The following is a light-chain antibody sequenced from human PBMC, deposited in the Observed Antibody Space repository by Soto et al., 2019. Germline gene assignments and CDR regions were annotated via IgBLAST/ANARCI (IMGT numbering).Light chain of an antibody. V-gene: IGKV3-15*01. CDR1: QSISNNY. Sequence: EVVMTQSPATLSVSPGERVTLSCRASQSISNNYLAWYQQTPGQAPRLLIYGASTRATGIPARFSGHGSATEFTLTISSLQSEDFAVYYCQQYSQWPLTFGGGTKVDIK. J-gene: IGKJ4*01. CDR2: GAS. CDR3: QQYSQWPLT.